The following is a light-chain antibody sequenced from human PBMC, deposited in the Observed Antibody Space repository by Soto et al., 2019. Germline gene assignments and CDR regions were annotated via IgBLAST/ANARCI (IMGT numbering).Light chain of an antibody. CDR3: CSYAGKNTLV. CDR2: EVT. J-gene: IGLJ3*02. Sequence: QSVLTQPASVSGSPGQSITISCTGTSSDVGTYNLVSWYQQHPGKAPKLMIYEVTKRPSGVSNRFSGSKSGNTASLTISGLQAEDEADYHCCSYAGKNTLVFGGGTKLTVL. V-gene: IGLV2-23*02. CDR1: SSDVGTYNL.